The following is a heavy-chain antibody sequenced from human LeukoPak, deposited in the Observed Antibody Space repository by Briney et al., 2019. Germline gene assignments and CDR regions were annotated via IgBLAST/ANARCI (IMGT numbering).Heavy chain of an antibody. CDR1: GGSFSGYY. D-gene: IGHD1-26*01. Sequence: PSETLSLTCAVYGGSFSGYYWSWIRQPPGKGLEWIGEINHSGSTNYNPSLKSRVTISVDTSKNQFSLKPSSVTAADTAVYYCASLSGSPEADYWGQGTLVTVSS. V-gene: IGHV4-34*01. J-gene: IGHJ4*02. CDR2: INHSGST. CDR3: ASLSGSPEADY.